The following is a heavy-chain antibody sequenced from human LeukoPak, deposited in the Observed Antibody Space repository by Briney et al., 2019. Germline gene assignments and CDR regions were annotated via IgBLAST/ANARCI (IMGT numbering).Heavy chain of an antibody. Sequence: GGSLRLSCAASGFTFSTYALHWVRQAPGKGLEGVAVISYDGSKKFYADSVKGRFTISRDNSNNTVYLQMTSLRAEDTAVYYCARETLSSGWYPPDYWGQGTLVTVSS. J-gene: IGHJ4*02. D-gene: IGHD6-19*01. CDR2: ISYDGSKK. CDR3: ARETLSSGWYPPDY. V-gene: IGHV3-30-3*01. CDR1: GFTFSTYA.